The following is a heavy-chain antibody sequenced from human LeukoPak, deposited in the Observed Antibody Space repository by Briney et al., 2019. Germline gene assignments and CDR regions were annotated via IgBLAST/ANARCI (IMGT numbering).Heavy chain of an antibody. CDR3: ARDSSGWYNPPDY. J-gene: IGHJ4*02. CDR2: ISYDGSNK. CDR1: GFTFSSYA. V-gene: IGHV3-30*04. Sequence: GGSLRLSCAASGFTFSSYAMHWVRQAPGKGLEWVAVISYDGSNKYYADSVKGRFTISRDNSKNTLYLQMNSLRAEDTAVYYCARDSSGWYNPPDYWGQGTLVTVSS. D-gene: IGHD6-19*01.